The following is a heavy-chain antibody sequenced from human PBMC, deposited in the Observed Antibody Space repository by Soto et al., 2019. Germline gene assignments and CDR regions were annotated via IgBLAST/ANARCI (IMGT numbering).Heavy chain of an antibody. CDR1: GFTFSSYA. CDR2: ISDNGGDT. V-gene: IGHV3-23*01. CDR3: AKDRGNYYYGMDV. J-gene: IGHJ6*02. Sequence: GGSLRLSCAASGFTFSSYAMSWVRQAPGKGLEWASGISDNGGDTTYADSVRGRLTISRDNSKNTLYLQMDSLRVEDTAVYYCAKDRGNYYYGMDVWGQGTTVTVSS.